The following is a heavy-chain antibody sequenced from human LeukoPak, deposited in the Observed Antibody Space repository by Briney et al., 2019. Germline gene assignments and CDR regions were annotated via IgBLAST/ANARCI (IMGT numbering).Heavy chain of an antibody. Sequence: ASVKVSCKASGYTFTSYGISWGRQAPGQGLEWMGWISAYNGNTNYAQKLQGRVTMTTDTSTSTAYMELRSLRSDDTAVYYCARGARYDILIGNDYWGQGTLVTVSS. CDR1: GYTFTSYG. J-gene: IGHJ4*02. CDR2: ISAYNGNT. CDR3: ARGARYDILIGNDY. D-gene: IGHD3-9*01. V-gene: IGHV1-18*04.